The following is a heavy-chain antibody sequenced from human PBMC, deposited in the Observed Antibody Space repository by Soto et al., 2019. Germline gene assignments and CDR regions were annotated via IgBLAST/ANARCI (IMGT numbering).Heavy chain of an antibody. V-gene: IGHV4-4*02. CDR2: IYRSGST. Sequence: SETLSLTCAASGGSISSSNWWSWARQHPGVGLEWIGEIYRSGSTNYNPSLKSRVTISVDKSKNQFSLKINSVTAAEKEVYYCPRVRTASSSSSIDVWGQGTTVTVS. D-gene: IGHD6-6*01. J-gene: IGHJ6*01. CDR3: PRVRTASSSSSIDV. CDR1: GGSISSSNW.